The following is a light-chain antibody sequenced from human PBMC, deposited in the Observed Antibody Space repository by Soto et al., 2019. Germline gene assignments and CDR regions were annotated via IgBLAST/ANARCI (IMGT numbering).Light chain of an antibody. V-gene: IGLV1-44*01. CDR2: GYN. CDR1: SSNIGSNT. J-gene: IGLJ1*01. Sequence: QSVLTQPPSASGTPGQRVTISCSGSSSNIGSNTVNWYQQLPGTAPKLLTYGYNQRPSGVPDRFSASKSGTSASLAISGLQSEDEAEYYCAAWDDSLNGYVFGPGTKVTVL. CDR3: AAWDDSLNGYV.